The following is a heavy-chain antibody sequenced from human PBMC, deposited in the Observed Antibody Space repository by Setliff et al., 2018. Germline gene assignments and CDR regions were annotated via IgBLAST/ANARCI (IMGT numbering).Heavy chain of an antibody. D-gene: IGHD1-26*01. Sequence: PSETLSLTCSVYGESFSNNYWSWIRQPPGKGLEWIGRISTSGNTNYNPSLKGRVTISADTSTNHFSLKLTSVTAADTAVYYCARDNTIVGATDYWGQGALVTVSS. V-gene: IGHV4-4*08. J-gene: IGHJ4*02. CDR1: GESFSNNY. CDR2: ISTSGNT. CDR3: ARDNTIVGATDY.